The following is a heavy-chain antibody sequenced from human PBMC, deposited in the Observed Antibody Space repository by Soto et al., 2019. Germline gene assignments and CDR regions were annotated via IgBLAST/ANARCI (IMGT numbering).Heavy chain of an antibody. V-gene: IGHV3-30*02. J-gene: IGHJ4*02. CDR3: IRDLIGPLDQ. CDR1: GFTFSTSG. CDR2: IKTDGSIT. Sequence: PGGSLRLSCATSGFTFSTSGMHWVRQAPGKGPVWVSRIKTDGSITSYADSVKGRFTISRDNSKNTLSLKMNSLRVEDTAVYYCIRDLIGPLDQWGQGTLVTVSA.